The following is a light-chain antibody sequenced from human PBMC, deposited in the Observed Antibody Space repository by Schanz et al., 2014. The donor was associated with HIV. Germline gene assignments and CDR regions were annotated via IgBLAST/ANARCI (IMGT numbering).Light chain of an antibody. Sequence: QSALTQPPSASGSPGQSVTISCTGTSSDVGGYNYVSWYQQPPGTAPKLMIFEVSNRPSGVPDRFSGSKSGNTASLTISGLQAEDEADYYCSSYTTSDTLIFGGGTKLTVL. J-gene: IGLJ2*01. CDR1: SSDVGGYNY. CDR2: EVS. CDR3: SSYTTSDTLI. V-gene: IGLV2-18*02.